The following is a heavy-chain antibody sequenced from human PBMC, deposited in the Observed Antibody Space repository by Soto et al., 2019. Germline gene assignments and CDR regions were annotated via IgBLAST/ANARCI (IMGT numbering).Heavy chain of an antibody. CDR3: ARDDDVLLWFGESDAFDI. CDR1: GYTFTSYG. Sequence: QVQLVQSGAEVKKPGASVKVSCKASGYTFTSYGISWVRQAPGQGLEWMGWISAYNGNTNYAQKLQGRVTMTTDTSTSKAYRELRSLRSDDTAVYYCARDDDVLLWFGESDAFDIWGQGTMVTVSS. D-gene: IGHD3-10*01. V-gene: IGHV1-18*01. J-gene: IGHJ3*02. CDR2: ISAYNGNT.